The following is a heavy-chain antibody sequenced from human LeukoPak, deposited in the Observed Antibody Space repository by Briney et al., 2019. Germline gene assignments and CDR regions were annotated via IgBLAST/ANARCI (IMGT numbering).Heavy chain of an antibody. Sequence: GGSLRLSCAASGFTVSSNYMSWVRQAPGKGLEWVSVIYSGGSTYYADSVKGRFTISRDNSKNTLYLQMNRLRAEDTAVYYCARVFSEYSSSSNAFDIWGHGTMVTVSS. J-gene: IGHJ3*02. CDR1: GFTVSSNY. D-gene: IGHD6-6*01. CDR2: IYSGGST. V-gene: IGHV3-66*01. CDR3: ARVFSEYSSSSNAFDI.